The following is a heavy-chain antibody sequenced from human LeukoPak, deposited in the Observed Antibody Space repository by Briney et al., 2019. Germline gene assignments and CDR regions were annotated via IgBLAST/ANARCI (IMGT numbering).Heavy chain of an antibody. CDR2: ISYDGSNE. J-gene: IGHJ6*03. Sequence: GGSLRLSCAASGFTFSSYVMHWVRQAPGKGLEWVAIISYDGSNEYYADSVKGRFTISRDNSKNTLYLQMNSLRAEDTAVYYCAGYCSSTSCQPYYYYYYMDVWGKGTTVTISS. CDR3: AGYCSSTSCQPYYYYYYMDV. V-gene: IGHV3-30*04. CDR1: GFTFSSYV. D-gene: IGHD2-2*01.